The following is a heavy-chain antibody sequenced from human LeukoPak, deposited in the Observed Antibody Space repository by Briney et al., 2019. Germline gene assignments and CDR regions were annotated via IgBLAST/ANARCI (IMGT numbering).Heavy chain of an antibody. CDR3: ASQYYYDSSGYGTNDYYYYYGMDV. V-gene: IGHV4-59*12. CDR2: IYYSGST. D-gene: IGHD3-22*01. J-gene: IGHJ6*02. CDR1: GGSISSYY. Sequence: PSETLSLTCTVSGGSISSYYWSWIRQPPGKGLEWLGSIYYSGSTYYNPSLKSRVTISVDTSKNQFSLKLSSVTAADTAVYYCASQYYYDSSGYGTNDYYYYYGMDVWGQGTTVTVSS.